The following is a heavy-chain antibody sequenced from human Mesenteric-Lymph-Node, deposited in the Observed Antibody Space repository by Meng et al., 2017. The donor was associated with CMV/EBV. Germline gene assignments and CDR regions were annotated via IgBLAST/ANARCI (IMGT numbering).Heavy chain of an antibody. J-gene: IGHJ5*02. CDR2: IHHSGST. CDR1: GGSYRGYH. D-gene: IGHD3-10*01. V-gene: IGHV4-34*01. Sequence: QVMLKEVGAGRFRPSGTLSRTGAVYGGSYRGYHWNWIRQPPGKGLEWIGEIHHSGSTNYNPSLKSRDTISVETSKNQFSLKVTSVTAADTAVYYCAPGVGSGSSNCFDPWGQGTLVTVSS. CDR3: APGVGSGSSNCFDP.